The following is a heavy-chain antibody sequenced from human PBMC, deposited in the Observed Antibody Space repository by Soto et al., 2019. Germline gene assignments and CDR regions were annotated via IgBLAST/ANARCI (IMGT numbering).Heavy chain of an antibody. J-gene: IGHJ5*02. D-gene: IGHD2-15*01. CDR2: ISYSDGS. CDR1: GGSISSRGSMSGRSFY. Sequence: SETLSLTCTVSGGSISSRGSMSGRSFYWGWMRQPPGKGLEWIASISYSDGSFYNSSLKSRLTISVDTSKNQFSLKLSSVTAADTAVYYCARAAPRYCSGGNCWRSVEDTWGQGTLVTVSS. CDR3: ARAAPRYCSGGNCWRSVEDT. V-gene: IGHV4-39*07.